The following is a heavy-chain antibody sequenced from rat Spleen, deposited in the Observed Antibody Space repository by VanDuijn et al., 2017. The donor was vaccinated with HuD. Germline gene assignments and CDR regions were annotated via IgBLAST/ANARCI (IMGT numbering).Heavy chain of an antibody. J-gene: IGHJ3*01. D-gene: IGHD1-6*01. V-gene: IGHV5S10*01. CDR1: GLSFSDYN. Sequence: EVQLVESGGGLVQPGRSLKLSCTASGLSFSDYNMAWVRQAPKKGLEWVATIIYDGSSTYYRDSVKGRFTISRDNAKSTLYLQMDRLRSEDTATYYCATGPRILRLDWFAYWGQGTLVTVSS. CDR2: IIYDGSST. CDR3: ATGPRILRLDWFAY.